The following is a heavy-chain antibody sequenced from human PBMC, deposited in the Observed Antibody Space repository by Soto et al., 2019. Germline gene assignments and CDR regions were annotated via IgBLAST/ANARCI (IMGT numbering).Heavy chain of an antibody. CDR3: ARGGFQLLPDY. D-gene: IGHD2-2*01. V-gene: IGHV4-30-2*06. Sequence: SETLSLTCTVSGGSISNDNYSWSWIRQSRGKGLEWIGYIYYTGSTYCNPSLKSRVIISIDRSKNQFSLKLTSVTAADTAVYYCARGGFQLLPDYWGQGSLVTVSS. CDR1: GGSISNDNYS. J-gene: IGHJ4*02. CDR2: IYYTGST.